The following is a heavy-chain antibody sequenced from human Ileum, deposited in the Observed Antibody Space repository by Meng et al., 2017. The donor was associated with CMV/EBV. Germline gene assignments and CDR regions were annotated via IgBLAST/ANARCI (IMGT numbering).Heavy chain of an antibody. D-gene: IGHD5-24*01. Sequence: QVQLQLWGAGLLKPSETVSLTCAVYGEPLNGFFCSWIRQPPGRGLEWIGEVNNRGRTNYNPSLKSRLTISIDTSKRQLSLMVTSVTAADSAIYYCASGRLQFTPSALQHWGPGTLVTVSS. V-gene: IGHV4-34*02. J-gene: IGHJ1*01. CDR1: GEPLNGFF. CDR2: VNNRGRT. CDR3: ASGRLQFTPSALQH.